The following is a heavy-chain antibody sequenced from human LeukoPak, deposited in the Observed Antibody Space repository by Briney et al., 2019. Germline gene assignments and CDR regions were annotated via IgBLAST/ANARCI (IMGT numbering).Heavy chain of an antibody. CDR3: ARTPNYYDSSGYIDY. D-gene: IGHD3-22*01. CDR2: INPSGGST. V-gene: IGHV1-46*01. Sequence: ASVKVSCKASGYTFTSYYMHWVRQAPGQGLEWMGIINPSGGSTSYAQKFQGRVTMTRDTSTSTVYMELSSLRSEDTAVYYCARTPNYYDSSGYIDYWDQGTLVTVSS. J-gene: IGHJ4*02. CDR1: GYTFTSYY.